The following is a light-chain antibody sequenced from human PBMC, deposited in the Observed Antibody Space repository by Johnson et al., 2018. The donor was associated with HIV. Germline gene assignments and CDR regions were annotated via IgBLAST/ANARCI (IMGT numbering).Light chain of an antibody. Sequence: VLTQPPSVSAAPGQKVTLSCSGSSSNIGNNYVSWYQQLPGTAPKLLIYDNNKRPSGIPDRFSGSKSGTSATLGITGLQTGDEADYYCGTWDSSLSAGGVFGTGTKVTVL. J-gene: IGLJ1*01. CDR3: GTWDSSLSAGGV. CDR2: DNN. CDR1: SSNIGNNY. V-gene: IGLV1-51*01.